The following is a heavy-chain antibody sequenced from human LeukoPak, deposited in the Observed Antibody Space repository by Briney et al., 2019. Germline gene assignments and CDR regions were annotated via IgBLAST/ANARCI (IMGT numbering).Heavy chain of an antibody. D-gene: IGHD6-13*01. J-gene: IGHJ4*02. CDR3: ARARYSSSWACDY. CDR1: GGSVSSGSYY. CDR2: IYYSGCT. Sequence: PSETLSLTCTVSGGSVSSGSYYWSWIRQPPGKGLEWIGYIYYSGCTNYNPSLKSRVTISVDTSKNQFSLKLSSVTAADTAVYYCARARYSSSWACDYWGQGTLVTVSS. V-gene: IGHV4-61*01.